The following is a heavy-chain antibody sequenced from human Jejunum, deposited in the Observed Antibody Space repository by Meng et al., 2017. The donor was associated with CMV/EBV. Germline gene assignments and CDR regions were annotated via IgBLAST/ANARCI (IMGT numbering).Heavy chain of an antibody. V-gene: IGHV3-30*02. J-gene: IGHJ6*02. CDR3: AKDRGSGGNGYGMDV. D-gene: IGHD2-15*01. CDR1: GFTFSSHG. Sequence: GFTFSSHGMDWGRQARGKGLEWVAVARYDELNDRYADSVKGRFTMSKDFSKDTVYLQMDGLAVEDTAVYYCAKDRGSGGNGYGMDVWGQGTTVTVSS. CDR2: ARYDELND.